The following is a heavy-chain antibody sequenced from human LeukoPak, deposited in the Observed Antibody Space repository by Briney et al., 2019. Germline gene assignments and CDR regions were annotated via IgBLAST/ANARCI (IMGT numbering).Heavy chain of an antibody. D-gene: IGHD3-10*01. J-gene: IGHJ5*02. V-gene: IGHV5-51*01. CDR2: IYLGDSDT. Sequence: GESLKISRKGSGYIFSTYWIGWVRQMPGKGLEWMGIIYLGDSDTRYSPSFQGQVTTSADKSISTAYLQWSSLKASDTAIYYCARLFRGSLTWFDPWGQGTLVTVSS. CDR3: ARLFRGSLTWFDP. CDR1: GYIFSTYW.